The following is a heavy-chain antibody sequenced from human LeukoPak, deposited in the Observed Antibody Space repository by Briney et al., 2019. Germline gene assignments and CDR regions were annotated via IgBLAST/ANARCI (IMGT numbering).Heavy chain of an antibody. CDR3: AKERGGDCYPPYGMDV. CDR2: ISGSGGST. CDR1: GFTFSSYA. V-gene: IGHV3-23*01. J-gene: IGHJ6*02. Sequence: PGGSLRLSCAASGFTFSSYAMNWVSQAPGKGLEWLSGISGSGGSTYYADSVKGRFTIPRDNSKNTLYLQMNSLRPDDTAVYYCAKERGGDCYPPYGMDVWGQGTTVTVSS. D-gene: IGHD2-21*02.